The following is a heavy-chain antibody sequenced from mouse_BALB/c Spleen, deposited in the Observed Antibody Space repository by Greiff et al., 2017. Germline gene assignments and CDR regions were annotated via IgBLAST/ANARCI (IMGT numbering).Heavy chain of an antibody. V-gene: IGHV1S81*02. Sequence: LQESGAELVKPGASVKLSCKASGYTFTSYYMYWVKQRPGQGLEWIGEINPSNGGTNFNEKFKSKATLTVDKSSSTAYMQLSSLTSEDSAVYFCARQGGYYRYWFAYWGQGTLVTVSA. J-gene: IGHJ3*01. CDR1: GYTFTSYY. CDR2: INPSNGGT. CDR3: ARQGGYYRYWFAY. D-gene: IGHD2-14*01.